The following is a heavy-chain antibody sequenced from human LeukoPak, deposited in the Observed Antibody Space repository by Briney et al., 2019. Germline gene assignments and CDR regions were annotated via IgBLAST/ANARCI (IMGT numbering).Heavy chain of an antibody. J-gene: IGHJ5*02. D-gene: IGHD4-17*01. CDR3: ARDDYGDWFDP. CDR1: GLTVSSDY. V-gene: IGHV3-11*04. Sequence: GGSLRLSCATSGLTVSSDYMSWFRQAPGKGLGWVSYISSSGSTIYYADSVKGRFTISRDNAKNSLYLQMNSLRAEDTAVYYCARDDYGDWFDPWGQGTLVTVSS. CDR2: ISSSGSTI.